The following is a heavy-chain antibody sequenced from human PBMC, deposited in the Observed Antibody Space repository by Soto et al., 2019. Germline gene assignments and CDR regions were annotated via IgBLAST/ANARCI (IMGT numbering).Heavy chain of an antibody. V-gene: IGHV3-21*05. CDR2: IMPGSSHI. CDR3: ARDYYYDSSVYYYY. D-gene: IGHD3-22*01. CDR1: GFSFSIYS. J-gene: IGHJ4*02. Sequence: GSLRLSCAASGFSFSIYSMNWVRQAPGKGLEWVSYIMPGSSHIFYADSVKGRFTISRDNAKNSLYLQMNSLRAEDTAVYYCARDYYYDSSVYYYYWGQGPLVTVS.